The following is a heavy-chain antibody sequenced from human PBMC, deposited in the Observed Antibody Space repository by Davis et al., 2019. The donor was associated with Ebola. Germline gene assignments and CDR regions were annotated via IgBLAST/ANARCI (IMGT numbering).Heavy chain of an antibody. CDR3: ARVSTSSGNFYYYMDV. J-gene: IGHJ6*03. CDR1: GFSFSSYE. D-gene: IGHD6-6*01. Sequence: GESLKLPCAASGFSFSSYEMNWVRQAPGKGLEWVSYISASGSSTYYADSVKGRFTISRDNAKNSLYLQMNSLRAEDTAVYYCARVSTSSGNFYYYMDVWGKGTTVTVSS. CDR2: ISASGSST. V-gene: IGHV3-48*03.